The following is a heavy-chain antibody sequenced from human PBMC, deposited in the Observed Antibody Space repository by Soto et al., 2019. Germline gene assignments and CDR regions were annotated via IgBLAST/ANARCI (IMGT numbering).Heavy chain of an antibody. D-gene: IGHD4-17*01. CDR1: Y. CDR3: ARIHFGDEHSNYYYGMGV. V-gene: IGHV4-30-4*06. J-gene: IGHJ6*01. Sequence: YRYCYSKHPGKGLEWIGYIYYTGSTFNDPSLKSRVSISIDTSKTQFSLKLSSVTAADTAVYYCARIHFGDEHSNYYYGMGVWGQATTVTVSS. CDR2: IYYTGST.